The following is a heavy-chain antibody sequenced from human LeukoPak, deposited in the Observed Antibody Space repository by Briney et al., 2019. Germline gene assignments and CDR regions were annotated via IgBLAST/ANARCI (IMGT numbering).Heavy chain of an antibody. J-gene: IGHJ5*02. CDR2: MNPNSGNT. CDR1: GYTFTSYD. D-gene: IGHD4-17*01. V-gene: IGHV1-8*01. CDR3: ARVSTVPNGWFDP. Sequence: GASVKVSCKASGYTFTSYDINWVRQATGQGLEWMGWMNPNSGNTGYAQKFQGRVTMTRNTSISTAYMELSSLRSEDTAVYYCARVSTVPNGWFDPWGQGTLVTVSS.